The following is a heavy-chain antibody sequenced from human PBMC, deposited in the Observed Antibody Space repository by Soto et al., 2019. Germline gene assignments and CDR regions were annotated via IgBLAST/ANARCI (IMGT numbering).Heavy chain of an antibody. CDR3: AIVRAPSSWLLHYYYYGMDV. J-gene: IGHJ6*02. D-gene: IGHD3-9*01. CDR2: IYHSGST. Sequence: SETLSLTCAVSGGSISSSNWWSWVRQPPGKGLEWIGEIYHSGSTNYNPSLKSRVTISVDKSKNQFSLKLSSVTAADTAVYYCAIVRAPSSWLLHYYYYGMDVCGQGTTVTVS. CDR1: GGSISSSNW. V-gene: IGHV4-4*02.